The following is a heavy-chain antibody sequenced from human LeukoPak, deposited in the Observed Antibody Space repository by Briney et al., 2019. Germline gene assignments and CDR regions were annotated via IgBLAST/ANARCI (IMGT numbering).Heavy chain of an antibody. Sequence: NPSQTLSLTCTVSGVSINSGNYYWSWIRQPAGKRLEWIGRIYASGSTDYNPSLKSRLTISVDTSRNQFSLRLSAVTAADTAVYYCARDSIYGYDYWGQGTLVTVSS. D-gene: IGHD2/OR15-2a*01. V-gene: IGHV4-61*02. CDR1: GVSINSGNYY. CDR3: ARDSIYGYDY. J-gene: IGHJ4*02. CDR2: IYASGST.